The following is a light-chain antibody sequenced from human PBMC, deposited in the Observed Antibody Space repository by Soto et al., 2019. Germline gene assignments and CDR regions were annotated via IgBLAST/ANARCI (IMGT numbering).Light chain of an antibody. J-gene: IGKJ1*01. Sequence: DIQMTQFPSSLSASVGDSVTISCRASQSVSTYLNWYQQKPGKAPEFLIYAASSLQSGVPSRFNGSGFGTDFTFAISSLQPEDLATYYCQQSYRAQWTLGHGTKVDIK. CDR3: QQSYRAQWT. CDR2: AAS. V-gene: IGKV1-39*01. CDR1: QSVSTY.